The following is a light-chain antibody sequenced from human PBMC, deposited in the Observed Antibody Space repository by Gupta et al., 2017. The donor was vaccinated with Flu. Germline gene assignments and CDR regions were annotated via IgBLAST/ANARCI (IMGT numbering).Light chain of an antibody. Sequence: PSSFSASIGDRVTIPCRASQHISSYLAWYQQKAGKATKLLIYATSTLQSGVPSRFSGSGSGTDFTLTISSLQSEDFATDYCHQYFRYPRTCGGGTKVEIK. CDR1: QHISSY. V-gene: IGKV1-8*01. CDR3: HQYFRYPRT. CDR2: ATS. J-gene: IGKJ4*01.